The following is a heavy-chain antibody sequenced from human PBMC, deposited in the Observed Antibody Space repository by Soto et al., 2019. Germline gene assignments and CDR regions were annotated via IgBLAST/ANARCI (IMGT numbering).Heavy chain of an antibody. V-gene: IGHV4-61*03. D-gene: IGHD7-27*01. CDR2: VHYTGST. CDR1: GVSVTSGSYY. CDR3: ARDFRGLGIRRQFDY. Sequence: QVHLQESGPGLVKPSETLSLTCSVSGVSVTSGSYYWTWIRQTPGKGLEWIGYVHYTGSTNYNPSLKSRVTISVDTSEKYFSLKMTSVTAADTAVYYCARDFRGLGIRRQFDYWGQGTLVTVSS. J-gene: IGHJ4*02.